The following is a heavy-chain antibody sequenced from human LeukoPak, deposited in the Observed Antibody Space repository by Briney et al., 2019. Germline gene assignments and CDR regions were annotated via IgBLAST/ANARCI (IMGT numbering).Heavy chain of an antibody. CDR3: ARQTEYYYDSSGYYDRTRYYYYGMDV. CDR1: GYRFPSYW. Sequence: GESLKTCCNGSGYRFPSYWIGWVRQIPGKGLEWVGTIYPAYSDTRYNPSFEGQVTISADKSISTAYLQWSSLKASDTAMYYCARQTEYYYDSSGYYDRTRYYYYGMDVWGQGTTVTVSS. D-gene: IGHD3-22*01. CDR2: IYPAYSDT. V-gene: IGHV5-51*01. J-gene: IGHJ6*02.